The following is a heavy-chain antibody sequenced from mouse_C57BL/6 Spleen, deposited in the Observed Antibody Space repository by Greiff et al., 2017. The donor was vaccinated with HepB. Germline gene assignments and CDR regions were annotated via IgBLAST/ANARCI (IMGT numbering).Heavy chain of an antibody. Sequence: EVQVVESGEGLVKPGGSLKLSCAASGFTFSSYAMSWVRQTPEKRLEWVAYISSGGDYIYYADTVKGRFTISRDNARNTLYLQMSSLKSEDTAMYYCTRDQTPYYGSSYGYFDVWGTGTTVTVSS. CDR1: GFTFSSYA. CDR2: ISSGGDYI. V-gene: IGHV5-9-1*02. CDR3: TRDQTPYYGSSYGYFDV. D-gene: IGHD1-1*01. J-gene: IGHJ1*03.